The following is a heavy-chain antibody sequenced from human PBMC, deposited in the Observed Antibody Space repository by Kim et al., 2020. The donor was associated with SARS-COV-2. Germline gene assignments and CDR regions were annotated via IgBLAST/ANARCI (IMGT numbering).Heavy chain of an antibody. CDR2: INPSGGST. D-gene: IGHD6-13*01. V-gene: IGHV1-46*01. Sequence: ASVKVSCKASGYTFTSYYMHWVRQAPGQGLEWMGIINPSGGSTSYAQKFQGRVTMTRDTSTSTVYMELSSLRSEDTAVYYCARDDAGIAAATRAYFDYWGPGTLVTVSS. CDR3: ARDDAGIAAATRAYFDY. CDR1: GYTFTSYY. J-gene: IGHJ4*02.